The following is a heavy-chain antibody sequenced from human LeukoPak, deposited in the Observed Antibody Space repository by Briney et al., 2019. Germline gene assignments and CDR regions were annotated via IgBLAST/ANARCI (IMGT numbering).Heavy chain of an antibody. CDR3: VTDPGEWEPI. V-gene: IGHV3-15*01. CDR1: GLNFNNAW. CDR2: IKSKTDGGTS. J-gene: IGHJ3*02. D-gene: IGHD1-26*01. Sequence: NPGGSLRLSCATSGLNFNNAWMSWFRQAPGKGLEWFGRIKSKTDGGTSDYAAPVQGRFTISRDDSKNTLYLQMNSLKIEDTAVYYCVTDPGEWEPIWGQGTMVTVSS.